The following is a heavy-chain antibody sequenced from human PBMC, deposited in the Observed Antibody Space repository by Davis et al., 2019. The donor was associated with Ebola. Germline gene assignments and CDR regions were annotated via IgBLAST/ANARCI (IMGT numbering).Heavy chain of an antibody. J-gene: IGHJ4*02. Sequence: GSLRLSCAVYGGSFSGYYWSWIRQPPGKGLEWIGSIYYSGSTYYNPSLKSRVTISVDTSKNQFSLKLSSVTAADTAVYYCARLYGSGSYDYWGQGTLVTVSS. CDR1: GGSFSGYY. D-gene: IGHD3-10*01. CDR2: IYYSGST. CDR3: ARLYGSGSYDY. V-gene: IGHV4-34*01.